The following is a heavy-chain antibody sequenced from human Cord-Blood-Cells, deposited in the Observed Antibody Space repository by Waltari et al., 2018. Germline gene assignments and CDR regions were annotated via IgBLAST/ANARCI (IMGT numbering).Heavy chain of an antibody. J-gene: IGHJ3*02. CDR1: GFTFSSYS. CDR2: ISSISSSI. CDR3: ARDSSIVI. Sequence: EVQLVESGGGLVKHGGSLRLSCAASGFTFSSYSMNGVIQAPGSGHYCISSISSISSSINYEDSLKGRFTICRYNAKNSVYLQMNSLSADDRAVYYCARDSSIVIWGQGAMVTVS. V-gene: IGHV3-21*01.